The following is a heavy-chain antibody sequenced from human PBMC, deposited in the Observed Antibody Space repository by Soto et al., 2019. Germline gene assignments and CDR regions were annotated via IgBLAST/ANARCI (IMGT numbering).Heavy chain of an antibody. CDR3: ATDGSKHRTLRSDNWSRGNFFDYSALNV. D-gene: IGHD1-1*01. V-gene: IGHV1-24*01. Sequence: ASVKVSCKVAEYSLGALSIHWGRQAPGKGLEGMGRFDPENEETIYAQKFRGRVTLTEDTSADTAYMELSSLRSDDTAVYYCATDGSKHRTLRSDNWSRGNFFDYSALNVWGQGTTVTVSS. CDR2: FDPENEET. J-gene: IGHJ6*02. CDR1: EYSLGALS.